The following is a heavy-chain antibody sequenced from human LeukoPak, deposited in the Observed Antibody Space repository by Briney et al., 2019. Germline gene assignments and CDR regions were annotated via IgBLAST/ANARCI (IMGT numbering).Heavy chain of an antibody. CDR2: ISNSSSYI. CDR3: ASDRYYPSQLRVSVVGVGY. J-gene: IGHJ4*02. Sequence: GGSLRLSCAASGFTFSSYSMNWVRQAPGKGLEWVSSISNSSSYIYYADSVKGRFTISRDNAKNSLYLQMNSLRAEDTAVYYCASDRYYPSQLRVSVVGVGYWGEGTLLSVSS. V-gene: IGHV3-21*01. D-gene: IGHD3-22*01. CDR1: GFTFSSYS.